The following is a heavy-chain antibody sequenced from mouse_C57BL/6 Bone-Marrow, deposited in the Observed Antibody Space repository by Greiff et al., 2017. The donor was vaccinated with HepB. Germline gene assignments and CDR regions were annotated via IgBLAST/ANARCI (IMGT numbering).Heavy chain of an antibody. CDR3: ATTMVTLYFDY. D-gene: IGHD2-2*01. J-gene: IGHJ2*01. Sequence: VQLQQPGAELVKPGASVKVSCKASGYAFSSYWMNWVKQRPGKGLEWIGQIYPGDGDTNYNGKFKGKATLTADKSSSTAYMQLSSLTSEDSAVYFCATTMVTLYFDYWGQGTTLTVSS. CDR2: IYPGDGDT. CDR1: GYAFSSYW. V-gene: IGHV1-80*01.